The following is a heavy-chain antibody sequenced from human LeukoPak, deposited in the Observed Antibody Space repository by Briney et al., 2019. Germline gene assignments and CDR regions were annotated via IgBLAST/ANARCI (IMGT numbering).Heavy chain of an antibody. D-gene: IGHD6-13*01. CDR3: ARDSKYYVDH. CDR2: IWYDGSNK. CDR1: RVTLCAYG. J-gene: IGHJ4*02. V-gene: IGHV3-33*01. Sequence: GRSLRLSSAAPRVTLCAYGMHWGCQAPGKGLEWVAVIWYDGSNKYYADSVKGRFTISRDNSKNTQYLQMNSLRAEDTAVSYCARDSKYYVDHWGQGTLVTVSS.